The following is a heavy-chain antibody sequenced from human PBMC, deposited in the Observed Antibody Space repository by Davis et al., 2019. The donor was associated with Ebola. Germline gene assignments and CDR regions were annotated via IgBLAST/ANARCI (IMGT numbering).Heavy chain of an antibody. CDR1: GYTFTSYG. Sequence: ASVKVSCKASGYTFTSYGISWVRQAPGQGLEWMGWISAYNGNTNYAQKLQGRVTMTTDTSTSTAYMELRSLRSDDTAVYYCATIKRGNHGYYYYYYMDVWGKGTTVTVSS. CDR2: ISAYNGNT. D-gene: IGHD3-9*01. CDR3: ATIKRGNHGYYYYYYMDV. J-gene: IGHJ6*03. V-gene: IGHV1-18*04.